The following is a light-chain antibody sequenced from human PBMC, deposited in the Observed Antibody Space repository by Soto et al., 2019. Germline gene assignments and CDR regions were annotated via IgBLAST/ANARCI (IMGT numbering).Light chain of an antibody. Sequence: EIVLTQSPGTLSLSPGERATLSCRASQSVRSTYLAWYQQKPGQAPRLLIYGASSRATGIPDRFSGSGSGTAFTLTISRLEPEDFAVYYCQQYANSPLTFGGGTKVEIK. V-gene: IGKV3-20*01. CDR3: QQYANSPLT. CDR1: QSVRSTY. CDR2: GAS. J-gene: IGKJ4*01.